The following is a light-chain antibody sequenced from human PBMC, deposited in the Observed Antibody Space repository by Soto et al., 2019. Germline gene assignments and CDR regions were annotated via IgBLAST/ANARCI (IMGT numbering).Light chain of an antibody. CDR2: GAS. CDR1: QFISNS. CDR3: QQYGSSGT. V-gene: IGKV3-20*01. Sequence: EIVMTHSPATLSVSPGEGVTLSFRASQFISNSLAWYQQRPGQPPRLLIYGASTRATGIPDRFSGSGSGTDFTLTISRLEPEDFAVYYCQQYGSSGTFGQGTKVDIK. J-gene: IGKJ1*01.